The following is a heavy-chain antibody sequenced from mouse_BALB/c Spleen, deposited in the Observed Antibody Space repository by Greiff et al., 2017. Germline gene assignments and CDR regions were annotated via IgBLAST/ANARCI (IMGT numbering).Heavy chain of an antibody. D-gene: IGHD1-3*01. CDR1: GFSLTSYG. CDR2: IWAGGST. J-gene: IGHJ4*01. CDR3: ARDRFNNYYAMDY. Sequence: VKLMESGPGLVAPSQTLSITCTVSGFSLTSYGVHWVRQPPGKGLEWLGVIWAGGSTNYNSALMSSLSISKDNSKSQVFLKMNSLQTDDTAMYYCARDRFNNYYAMDYWGQGTSVTVSS. V-gene: IGHV2-9*02.